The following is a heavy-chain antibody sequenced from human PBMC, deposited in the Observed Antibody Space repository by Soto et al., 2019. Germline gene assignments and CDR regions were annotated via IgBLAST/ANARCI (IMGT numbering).Heavy chain of an antibody. CDR1: GYTFTSYG. D-gene: IGHD2-15*01. CDR3: ARDLEYGSCGSCYSGLDY. J-gene: IGHJ4*02. CDR2: ISAYNCNT. Sequence: QVQLVQSGAEVKKPGASVKVSCKASGYTFTSYGISWVRQAPGQGLEWMGWISAYNCNTNYAQNLQGRVTMTTDTSTSTAYKELRSLRSDDTAVYYCARDLEYGSCGSCYSGLDYWGQGTLVTVSS. V-gene: IGHV1-18*01.